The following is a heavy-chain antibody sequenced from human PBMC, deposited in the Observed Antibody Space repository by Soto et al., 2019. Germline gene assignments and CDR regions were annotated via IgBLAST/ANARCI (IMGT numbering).Heavy chain of an antibody. J-gene: IGHJ4*02. CDR1: GDTFSSYA. Sequence: QVQLVQSGAEVKKPGSSVKVSCKASGDTFSSYAINWVRQAPGQGLEWMGGIIPMIGTANYAQKFKGRVTITAGESKNIVYMKMSSLRSKDTVVYYCPSVGPAHYYDSSGYYAPLDYWGQGTLVTVSS. CDR2: IIPMIGTA. D-gene: IGHD3-22*01. V-gene: IGHV1-69*01. CDR3: PSVGPAHYYDSSGYYAPLDY.